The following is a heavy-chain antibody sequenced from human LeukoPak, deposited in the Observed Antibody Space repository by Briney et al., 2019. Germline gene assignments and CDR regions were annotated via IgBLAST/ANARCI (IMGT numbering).Heavy chain of an antibody. Sequence: ASVKVSCKASGYTFTSYGISWVRQAPGQGLEWMGWISAYNGNTNYAQKLQGRVTMTTDTSTSTAYMELRSLRSDDTAVYYCARVRRDYDYVWGSYNYYMDVWGKGTTVTVSS. CDR1: GYTFTSYG. CDR3: ARVRRDYDYVWGSYNYYMDV. CDR2: ISAYNGNT. V-gene: IGHV1-18*01. D-gene: IGHD3-16*01. J-gene: IGHJ6*03.